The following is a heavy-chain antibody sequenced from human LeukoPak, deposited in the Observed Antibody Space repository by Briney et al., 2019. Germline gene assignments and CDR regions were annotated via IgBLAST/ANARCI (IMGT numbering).Heavy chain of an antibody. CDR3: ARSDSSAYNWFDP. CDR1: GGSISSYY. J-gene: IGHJ5*02. D-gene: IGHD3-22*01. CDR2: IYYSGST. Sequence: SETLSLTCIVSGGSISSYYWSWIRQPPGEGLEWIGYIYYSGSTNYNPSLKSRVTISVDTSKNQFSLKLSSVTAADTAVYYCARSDSSAYNWFDPWGQGTLVTVSS. V-gene: IGHV4-59*08.